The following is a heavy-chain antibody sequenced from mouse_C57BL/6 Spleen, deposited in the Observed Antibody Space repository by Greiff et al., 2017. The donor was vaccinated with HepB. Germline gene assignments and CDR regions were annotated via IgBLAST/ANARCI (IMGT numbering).Heavy chain of an antibody. CDR3: TRGYGESGYFDY. D-gene: IGHD2-2*01. CDR2: IDPETGGT. V-gene: IGHV1-15*01. J-gene: IGHJ2*01. CDR1: GYTFTDYE. Sequence: VQGVESGAELVRPGASVTLSCKASGYTFTDYEMHWVKQTPVHGLEWIGAIDPETGGTAYNQKFKGKAILTADKSSSTAYMELRSLTSEDSAVYYCTRGYGESGYFDYWGQGTTLTVSS.